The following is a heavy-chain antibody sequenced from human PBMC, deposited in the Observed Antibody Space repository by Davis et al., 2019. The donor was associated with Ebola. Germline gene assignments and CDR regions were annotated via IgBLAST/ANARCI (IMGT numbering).Heavy chain of an antibody. CDR3: AREEIVVVATNPSTYYYYGMDV. D-gene: IGHD2-15*01. CDR2: IYPSGTTT. Sequence: AASVKVSCKASGDNQYIHWVRQAPGQGLEWMGAIYPSGTTTNYAQNFQGRLTMTRDTSTSTVYMELSSLRTEDTAVYYCAREEIVVVATNPSTYYYYGMDVWGQGTTVTVSS. J-gene: IGHJ6*02. CDR1: GDNQY. V-gene: IGHV1-46*03.